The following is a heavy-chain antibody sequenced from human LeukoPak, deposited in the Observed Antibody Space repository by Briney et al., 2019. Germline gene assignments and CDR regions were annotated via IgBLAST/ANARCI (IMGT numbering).Heavy chain of an antibody. CDR2: ISTSGTTI. Sequence: GGSLRLSCAASGFTFSSYDMNWVRQAPGKGLEWVSYISTSGTTIYYADSVKGRFTISRDNSKNTLYLQMNSLRAEDTAVYYCAKGRYCSSTSCYAYGMDVWGQGTTVTVSS. CDR3: AKGRYCSSTSCYAYGMDV. J-gene: IGHJ6*02. V-gene: IGHV3-48*03. D-gene: IGHD2-2*01. CDR1: GFTFSSYD.